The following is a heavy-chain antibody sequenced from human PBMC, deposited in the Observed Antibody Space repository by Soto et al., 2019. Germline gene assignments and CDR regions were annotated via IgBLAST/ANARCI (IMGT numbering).Heavy chain of an antibody. D-gene: IGHD2-21*02. CDR1: GGSFSGYY. Sequence: QVQLQQWGAGLLKPSETLSLTCAVYGGSFSGYYWSWIRQPPGKGLEWIGEINHSGSTNYNPSLKSRVTISVDTSKNQFSLKLSSVTAADTAVYYCARGCTGGGDCLDAFDIWGQGTMVTVSS. CDR3: ARGCTGGGDCLDAFDI. CDR2: INHSGST. J-gene: IGHJ3*02. V-gene: IGHV4-34*01.